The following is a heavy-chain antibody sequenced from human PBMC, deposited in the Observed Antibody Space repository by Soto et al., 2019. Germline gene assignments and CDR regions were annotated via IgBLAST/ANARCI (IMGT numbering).Heavy chain of an antibody. J-gene: IGHJ4*02. D-gene: IGHD3-10*01. CDR3: ARGGYYYGSGSYYKKHPNDY. V-gene: IGHV4-34*01. Sequence: SETLSLTCAVYGGSFSGYYWSWIRQPPGKGLDWIGEINHSGSTNYNPSLKSRVTISVDTSKNQFSLKLSSVTAADTAVYYCARGGYYYGSGSYYKKHPNDYWGQGTLVTVSS. CDR2: INHSGST. CDR1: GGSFSGYY.